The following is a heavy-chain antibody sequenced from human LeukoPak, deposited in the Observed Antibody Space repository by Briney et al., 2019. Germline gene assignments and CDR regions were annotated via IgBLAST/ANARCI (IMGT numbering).Heavy chain of an antibody. J-gene: IGHJ6*03. Sequence: GSSVKVSCKASGGTFSSYAISWVRQAPGQGLEWMGGIIPIFGTANYAQKFQGRVTITADESTSTAYMELSSLRSGDTAVYYCAREGYCSSTSCARRYYYMDVWGKGTTVTVSS. CDR1: GGTFSSYA. CDR3: AREGYCSSTSCARRYYYMDV. V-gene: IGHV1-69*01. D-gene: IGHD2-2*01. CDR2: IIPIFGTA.